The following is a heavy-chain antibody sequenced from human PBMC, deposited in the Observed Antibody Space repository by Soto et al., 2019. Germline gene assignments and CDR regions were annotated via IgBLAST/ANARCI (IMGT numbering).Heavy chain of an antibody. CDR1: GYTFTSYA. V-gene: IGHV1-3*01. D-gene: IGHD2-15*01. Sequence: QVQLVQSGAEVKKPGASVKVSCKASGYTFTSYAMHWVRQAPGQRLEWMGWINAGNGNTKYSQQFQGRVTITRDTSASTAYMDLSSLRSDDTAVYYCARDLGGWPDYWGQGTLVTGSS. J-gene: IGHJ4*02. CDR3: ARDLGGWPDY. CDR2: INAGNGNT.